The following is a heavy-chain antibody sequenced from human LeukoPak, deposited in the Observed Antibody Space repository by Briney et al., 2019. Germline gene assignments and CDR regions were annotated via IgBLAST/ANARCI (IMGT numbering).Heavy chain of an antibody. J-gene: IGHJ6*03. CDR3: AKVPMFGYMDV. D-gene: IGHD3-10*02. V-gene: IGHV3-23*01. Sequence: GGSPRLSCVASGLTFSSYVMNWVRQAPGKGLEWVSSIGGSGGSTNYADSVKGRFTISRDNSKNTLYLQMNSLRAEDTAVYYCAKVPMFGYMDVWGKGTTVTVSS. CDR2: IGGSGGST. CDR1: GLTFSSYV.